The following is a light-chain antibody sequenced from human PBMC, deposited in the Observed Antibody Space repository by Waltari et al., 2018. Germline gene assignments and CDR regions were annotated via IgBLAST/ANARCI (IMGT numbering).Light chain of an antibody. Sequence: EIVLTQSPGTLTLSPGERATLSCTASQSVGKYLAWYQQKPGQAPRLLIYETYRRATGTPDRFSGSGSGTDSSLTISRLEPEDVAVYYCQKYESVPVTFGEGTTVEIK. V-gene: IGKV3-20*01. J-gene: IGKJ1*01. CDR1: QSVGKY. CDR3: QKYESVPVT. CDR2: ETY.